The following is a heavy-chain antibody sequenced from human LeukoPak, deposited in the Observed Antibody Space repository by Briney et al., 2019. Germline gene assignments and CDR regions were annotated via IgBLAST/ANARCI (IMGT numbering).Heavy chain of an antibody. J-gene: IGHJ5*02. CDR2: ISPSGGST. CDR3: ARDSRDGYNPNSDWFDP. V-gene: IGHV1-46*01. D-gene: IGHD5-24*01. CDR1: GYTFTGYW. Sequence: GASVKVSCKAFGYTFTGYWMHWVRQAPGQGPEWMGVISPSGGSTIYAQKFKGRVTLTRDMSTSTDYLELSSLRSEDTAVYYCARDSRDGYNPNSDWFDPWGQGTLVTVSS.